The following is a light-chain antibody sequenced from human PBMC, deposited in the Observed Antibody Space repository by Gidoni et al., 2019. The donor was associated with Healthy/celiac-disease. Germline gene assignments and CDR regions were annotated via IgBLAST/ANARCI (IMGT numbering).Light chain of an antibody. V-gene: IGLV7-46*01. CDR2: DTS. CDR1: TGAVTSGHY. Sequence: QAVVTQEPSLTVSPGGTVTLTCGSSTGAVTSGHYPYWFQQKPGQAPRTLIYDTSNKHSWTPARISGSLLGGKAALTLSGAQPEDEAEYYCLLSYSGARHVVFGGGTKLTVL. J-gene: IGLJ2*01. CDR3: LLSYSGARHVV.